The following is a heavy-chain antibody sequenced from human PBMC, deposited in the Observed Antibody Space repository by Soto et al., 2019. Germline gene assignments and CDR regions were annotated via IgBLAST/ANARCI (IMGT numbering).Heavy chain of an antibody. V-gene: IGHV3-30*18. J-gene: IGHJ6*02. Sequence: GGSLRLSCAASGFTFSSYGMHWVRQAPGKGLEWVAVISYDGSNKYYADSVKGRFTISRDNSKNTLYLQMNSLRAEDTAVYYCAKERGGSYYYYYGMDVWGQGTTVTVSS. CDR1: GFTFSSYG. CDR3: AKERGGSYYYYYGMDV. CDR2: ISYDGSNK. D-gene: IGHD5-12*01.